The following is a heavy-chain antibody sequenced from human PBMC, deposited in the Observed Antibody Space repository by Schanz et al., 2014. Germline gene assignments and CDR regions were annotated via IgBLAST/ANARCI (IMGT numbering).Heavy chain of an antibody. D-gene: IGHD2-21*01. Sequence: SYAASGFVFGDYSMTWIRQAPGKGLEWVSSISSRSTPDIYYADSVKGRFTICGDSSKYTVYRQLNSLRADYTAVYYCSKGPYHYYYKGVGGRGNTVTV. J-gene: IGHJ6*03. V-gene: IGHV3-11*04. CDR2: ISSRSTPDI. CDR1: GFVFGDYS. CDR3: SKGPYHYYYKGV.